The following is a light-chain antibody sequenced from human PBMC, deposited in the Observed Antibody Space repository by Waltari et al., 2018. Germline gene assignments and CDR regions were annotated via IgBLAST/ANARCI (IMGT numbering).Light chain of an antibody. Sequence: QSALTQPASVSGSPGQSITISSTGTSSEVGGSSSVSWYQQHPGKAPKLMIYDVTKRPSGVSNRFSGSNSGSTAALTISGLQAEDEADYYCSSYKGSSTLYVFGTGTKVTVL. J-gene: IGLJ1*01. CDR3: SSYKGSSTLYV. CDR2: DVT. V-gene: IGLV2-14*01. CDR1: SSEVGGSSS.